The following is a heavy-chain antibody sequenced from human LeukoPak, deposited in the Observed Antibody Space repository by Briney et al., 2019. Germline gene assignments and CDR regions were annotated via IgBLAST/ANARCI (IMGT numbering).Heavy chain of an antibody. Sequence: GGSLRLSCAASGFTFRNYVVHWVRQAPGKGLEWVAVTSSDLNVKLYADSVRGRFTISRDNSRSTLYLQMNSLRPEDTAIYYCAREGYYGSGSPPSLYFDYWGQGTLVTVSS. CDR1: GFTFRNYV. D-gene: IGHD3-10*01. CDR2: TSSDLNVK. CDR3: AREGYYGSGSPPSLYFDY. V-gene: IGHV3-30-3*01. J-gene: IGHJ4*02.